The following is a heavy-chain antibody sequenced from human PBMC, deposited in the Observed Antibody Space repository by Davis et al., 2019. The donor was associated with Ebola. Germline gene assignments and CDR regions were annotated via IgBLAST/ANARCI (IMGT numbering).Heavy chain of an antibody. CDR2: FSGSGGNT. J-gene: IGHJ1*01. D-gene: IGHD1-26*01. CDR1: GFTFSNAW. V-gene: IGHV3-23*01. CDR3: AKDPIYSGSYWAEYFQH. Sequence: GESLKISCAASGFTFSNAWMSWVRQAPGKGLEWVSAFSGSGGNTYHADSVKGRFTISRDNSKNTLYLQMNSLRAEDSAVYYCAKDPIYSGSYWAEYFQHWGQGTLVTVSS.